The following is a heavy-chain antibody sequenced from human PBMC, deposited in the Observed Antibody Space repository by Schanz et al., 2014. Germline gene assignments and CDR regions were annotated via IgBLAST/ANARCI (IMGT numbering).Heavy chain of an antibody. CDR1: NSIFTKYY. J-gene: IGHJ3*02. D-gene: IGHD3-3*01. CDR2: INPDDDTI. V-gene: IGHV1-46*01. Sequence: QVQLVQSGAEVKKPGASVKLSCKASNSIFTKYYIHCVRQAPGQGLEWMGLINPDDDTIDYAKKFQGRFTMTRGTSTTTVYMELSSRRSDDTAMYYCVTEKRMESGTWAKAFDIWGQGTWVTVSS. CDR3: VTEKRMESGTWAKAFDI.